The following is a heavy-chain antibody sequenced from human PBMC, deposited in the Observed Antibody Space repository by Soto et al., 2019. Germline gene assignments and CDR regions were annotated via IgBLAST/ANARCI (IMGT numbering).Heavy chain of an antibody. J-gene: IGHJ5*02. V-gene: IGHV3-49*04. Sequence: PGGSLRLSCTASGFTFGDYAMSWVRQAPGKGLEWVGFIRSKAYGGTTEYAASVKGRFTISRDDSKSIAYLQMNSLKTEDTAVYYCTRYEGYCSSTSCYDRHKRGFDPWGQGTLVTVSS. D-gene: IGHD2-2*01. CDR3: TRYEGYCSSTSCYDRHKRGFDP. CDR1: GFTFGDYA. CDR2: IRSKAYGGTT.